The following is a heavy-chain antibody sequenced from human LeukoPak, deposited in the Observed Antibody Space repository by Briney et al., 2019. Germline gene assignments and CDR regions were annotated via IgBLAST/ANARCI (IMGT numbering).Heavy chain of an antibody. Sequence: SVKVSCKASGYTFTGYYMHWVRQAPGQGLEWMGGIIPIFGTPNYAQKFQDRVTITADKSTSTAYMELSNLRSEDTAVYYCARGWENYHYYYYMDVWGKGTTVTVSS. CDR3: ARGWENYHYYYYMDV. D-gene: IGHD1-26*01. CDR2: IIPIFGTP. CDR1: GYTFTGYY. J-gene: IGHJ6*03. V-gene: IGHV1-69*06.